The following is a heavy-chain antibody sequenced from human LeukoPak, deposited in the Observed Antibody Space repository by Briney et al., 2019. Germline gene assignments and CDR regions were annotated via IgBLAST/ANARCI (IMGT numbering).Heavy chain of an antibody. CDR2: IYYSGST. J-gene: IGHJ3*02. CDR3: ASPYYGSSGYYPLGAFDI. D-gene: IGHD3-22*01. Sequence: SETLSLTCTVSGGSISSSSYYWGWIRQPPGKGLEWIGSIYYSGSTYYNPSLKSRVTISVDTSKNQFSLKLSSVTAADTAVYYCASPYYGSSGYYPLGAFDIWGQGTMVTVSS. V-gene: IGHV4-39*01. CDR1: GGSISSSSYY.